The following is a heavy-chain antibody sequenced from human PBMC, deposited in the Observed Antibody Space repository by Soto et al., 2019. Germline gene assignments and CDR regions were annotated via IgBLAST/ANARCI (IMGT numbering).Heavy chain of an antibody. CDR1: GFTFSSYW. V-gene: IGHV3-74*01. J-gene: IGHJ5*02. CDR3: ARDRGYCSGGSCYSYNWFDP. CDR2: INSDGSST. D-gene: IGHD2-15*01. Sequence: GGSLRLSCAASGFTFSSYWMHWVRQAPGKGLVWVSRINSDGSSTSYADSVKGRFTISRDNAKNTLYLQMNSLRAEDTAVYYCARDRGYCSGGSCYSYNWFDPWGQGTLVTVSS.